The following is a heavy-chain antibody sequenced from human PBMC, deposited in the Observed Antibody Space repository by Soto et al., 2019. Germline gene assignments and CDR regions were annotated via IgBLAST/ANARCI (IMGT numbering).Heavy chain of an antibody. V-gene: IGHV4-59*08. CDR2: IYYSGST. CDR3: ARLLTVTNAFDY. J-gene: IGHJ4*02. D-gene: IGHD4-17*01. Sequence: PSQHLSLTCTVSGVSISSYYWSWIRQPPGKGLEWIGYIYYSGSTNYNPSLKSRVTISVDTSKNQFSLKLSSVTAADTAVYYCARLLTVTNAFDYWGQGTLVTVSS. CDR1: GVSISSYY.